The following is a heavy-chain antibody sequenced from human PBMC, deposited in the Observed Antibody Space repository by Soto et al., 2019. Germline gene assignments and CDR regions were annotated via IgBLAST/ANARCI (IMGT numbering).Heavy chain of an antibody. J-gene: IGHJ3*02. Sequence: LEILSLTCAVYGGSFSGYYWGWIRQPPGKGLEWIGSIYYSGSTYYNPSLKSRVTISVDTSKNQFSLKLSSVTAADTAVYYCARPEYSQGAFDIWGQGTMVTVSS. D-gene: IGHD5-12*01. CDR1: GGSFSGYY. CDR3: ARPEYSQGAFDI. V-gene: IGHV4-39*01. CDR2: IYYSGST.